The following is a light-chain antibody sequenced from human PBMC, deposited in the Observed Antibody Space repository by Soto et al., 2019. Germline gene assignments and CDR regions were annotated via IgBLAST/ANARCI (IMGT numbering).Light chain of an antibody. Sequence: QSALTQPASVSGSPGQSITISCTGTSSDVGGYKYVSWYQQHPDKAPKLLIYEVSNRPSGVSNRFSGSKSGNTASLTISVRLAEDEADYYCAASKSGSTYVFGIVTKLTVL. CDR3: AASKSGSTYV. V-gene: IGLV2-14*01. CDR2: EVS. CDR1: SSDVGGYKY. J-gene: IGLJ1*01.